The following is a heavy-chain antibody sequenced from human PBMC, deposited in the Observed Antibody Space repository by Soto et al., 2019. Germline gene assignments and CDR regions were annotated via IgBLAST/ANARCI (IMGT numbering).Heavy chain of an antibody. D-gene: IGHD3-3*01. Sequence: PSETLSLTCAVYGGSFSGYYWSWIRQPPGKGLEWIGEINHSGSTNYNPSLKSRVTISVDTSKNQFSLKLSSVTAADTAVYYCARGRVDFWSGSSYHYYYYMDVWGKGTTVTVSS. CDR1: GGSFSGYY. V-gene: IGHV4-34*01. J-gene: IGHJ6*03. CDR3: ARGRVDFWSGSSYHYYYYMDV. CDR2: INHSGST.